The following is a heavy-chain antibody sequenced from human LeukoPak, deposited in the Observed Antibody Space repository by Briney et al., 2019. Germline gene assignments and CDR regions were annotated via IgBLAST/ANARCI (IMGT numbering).Heavy chain of an antibody. D-gene: IGHD3-16*02. J-gene: IGHJ5*02. Sequence: ASVKVSCKASGYTFTGYYMHWVRQAPGQGLEWMGWINPNSGGTNYAQKFQGRVTMTRDTSISTAYMELSRLRSDDTAVYYCAREGAPGGVIVIHTPNWFDPWGQGTLVTVSS. CDR1: GYTFTGYY. CDR2: INPNSGGT. V-gene: IGHV1-2*02. CDR3: AREGAPGGVIVIHTPNWFDP.